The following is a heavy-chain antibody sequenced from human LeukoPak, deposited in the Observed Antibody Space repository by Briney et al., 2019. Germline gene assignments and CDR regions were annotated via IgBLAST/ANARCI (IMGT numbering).Heavy chain of an antibody. CDR1: GFTFSSCA. D-gene: IGHD3-3*01. V-gene: IGHV3-23*01. CDR2: ISGSGGST. Sequence: GGSLRLSCAASGFTFSSCAMSWVRQAPGKGLEWVSSISGSGGSTYYADSVKGRFTISRDDSKNTLYLQMNSLRAEDTAVYYCAKRNYDFWSGYYRRAENHFDYWGQGALVTVSS. J-gene: IGHJ4*02. CDR3: AKRNYDFWSGYYRRAENHFDY.